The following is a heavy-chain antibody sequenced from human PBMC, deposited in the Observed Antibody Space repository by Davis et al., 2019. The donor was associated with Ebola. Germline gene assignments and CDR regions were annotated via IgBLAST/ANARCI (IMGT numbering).Heavy chain of an antibody. CDR3: TTDSLITMVRGVMGFDWFDP. CDR2: IRSKANSYAT. CDR1: GFTFSGSA. V-gene: IGHV3-73*01. Sequence: PGGSLRLSCAASGFTFSGSAMHWVRQASGKGLEWVGRIRSKANSYATAYAASVKGRFTISRDDSKNTAYLQMNSLKTEDTAVYYCTTDSLITMVRGVMGFDWFDPWGQGTLVTVSS. D-gene: IGHD3-10*01. J-gene: IGHJ5*02.